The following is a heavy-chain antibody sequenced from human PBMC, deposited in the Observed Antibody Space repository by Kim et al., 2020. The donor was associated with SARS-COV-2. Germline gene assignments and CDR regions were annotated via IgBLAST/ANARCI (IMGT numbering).Heavy chain of an antibody. V-gene: IGHV4-39*01. CDR2: IYYSGST. Sequence: SETLSLTCTVSGGSISSSSYYWGWIRQPPGKGLEWIGSIYYSGSTYYNPSLKSRVTISVDTSKNQFSLKLSSVTAADTAVYYCARHVSTVTYNWFDPWGQGTLVTVSS. D-gene: IGHD4-17*01. J-gene: IGHJ5*02. CDR3: ARHVSTVTYNWFDP. CDR1: GGSISSSSYY.